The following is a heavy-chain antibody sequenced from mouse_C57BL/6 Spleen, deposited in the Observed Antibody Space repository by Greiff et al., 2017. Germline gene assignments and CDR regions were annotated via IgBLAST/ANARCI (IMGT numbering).Heavy chain of an antibody. CDR2: IDPNSGGT. Sequence: QVQLQQPGAELVKPGASVKLSCKASGNTFTSYWMHWVKQRPGRGLEWIGRIDPNSGGTKYNEKFKSKATLTVYKPSSTAYMQLSSLTSEDSAVYYCARWVDYDERGGGFDYWGQGTTLTVSS. J-gene: IGHJ2*01. V-gene: IGHV1-72*01. CDR3: ARWVDYDERGGGFDY. CDR1: GNTFTSYW. D-gene: IGHD2-4*01.